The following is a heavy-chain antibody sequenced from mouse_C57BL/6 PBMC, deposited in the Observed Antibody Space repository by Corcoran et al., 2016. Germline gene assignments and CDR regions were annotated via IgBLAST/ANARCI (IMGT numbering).Heavy chain of an antibody. D-gene: IGHD1-1*01. J-gene: IGHJ3*01. CDR1: GYTFTEYT. Sequence: QVQLQQSGAELVKPGASVKLSCKASGYTFTEYTIHWVKQRSGQGLEWIGWFYPGSGSIKYNEKFKDKATLTADKSSSTVYMELSRLTSEDSAVYFCARPLYYYGSRETWFAYWGQGTLVTVSA. V-gene: IGHV1-62-2*01. CDR3: ARPLYYYGSRETWFAY. CDR2: FYPGSGSI.